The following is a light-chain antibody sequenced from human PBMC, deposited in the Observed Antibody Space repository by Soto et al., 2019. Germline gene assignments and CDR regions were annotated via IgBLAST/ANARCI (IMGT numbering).Light chain of an antibody. CDR1: QSVSNNY. CDR2: GAS. J-gene: IGKJ1*01. V-gene: IGKV3-20*01. Sequence: EVVLTESPGTLSLSSGERATLSCRASQSVSNNYLACYQQKPDQAPRLLIYGASNSATGIPDRFSGSGSGTDFTLTISRLEPEDFAVYYCQQYGSSGTFGQGTKVDNK. CDR3: QQYGSSGT.